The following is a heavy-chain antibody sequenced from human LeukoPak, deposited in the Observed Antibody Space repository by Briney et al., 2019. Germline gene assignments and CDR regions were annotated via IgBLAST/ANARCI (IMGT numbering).Heavy chain of an antibody. V-gene: IGHV1-69*01. J-gene: IGHJ4*02. CDR2: IIPIFGTA. D-gene: IGHD6-19*01. Sequence: SVKVSCKASGGTFSSYAIRWVRQAPGQGLEWMGGIIPIFGTANYAQKFQGRVTITADESTSTAYMELSSLRSEDTAVYYCARDLESSGWLHYFDYWGQGTLVTVSS. CDR3: ARDLESSGWLHYFDY. CDR1: GGTFSSYA.